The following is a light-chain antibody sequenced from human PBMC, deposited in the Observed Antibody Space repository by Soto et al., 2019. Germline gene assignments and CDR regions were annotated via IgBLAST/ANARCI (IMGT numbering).Light chain of an antibody. J-gene: IGKJ1*01. Sequence: DIPMTPFPSTLSASVGDRVTITCRASQSINSWLAWYQQKPGKAPKLLIYDASSLESGVPSRFSGSGSGTEFTLTISSLQPDDFATYYCQQYNSYSQTFGQGTKV. V-gene: IGKV1-5*01. CDR3: QQYNSYSQT. CDR2: DAS. CDR1: QSINSW.